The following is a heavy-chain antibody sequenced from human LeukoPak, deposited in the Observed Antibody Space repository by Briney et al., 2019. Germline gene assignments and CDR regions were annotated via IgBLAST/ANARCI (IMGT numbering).Heavy chain of an antibody. D-gene: IGHD3-3*01. CDR2: ISSSGNTI. CDR1: GFTFSTYA. Sequence: PGGSLRLSCSASGFTFSTYALNWVRQAPGKGLEWVSYISSSGNTIYYADSVKDRFTISRDDAKNSLSLQMSSLSLEDTAVYYCVRADFWSGPVHWGQGTLVTVSS. CDR3: VRADFWSGPVH. J-gene: IGHJ4*02. V-gene: IGHV3-48*01.